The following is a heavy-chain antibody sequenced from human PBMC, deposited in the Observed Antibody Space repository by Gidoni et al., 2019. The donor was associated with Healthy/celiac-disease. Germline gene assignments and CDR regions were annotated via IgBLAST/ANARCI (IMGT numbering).Heavy chain of an antibody. CDR2: INAGNGNT. CDR3: ARGGISVLYDYVWGSQEYYFDY. J-gene: IGHJ4*02. Sequence: QVQLVQSGAEVKKPGASVKVSCKASGYTFTSYAMHWVRQAPGQRLEWMGWINAGNGNTKYSQKFQGRVTITRDTSASTAYMELSSLRSEDTAVYYCARGGISVLYDYVWGSQEYYFDYWGQGTLVTVSS. D-gene: IGHD3-16*01. V-gene: IGHV1-3*01. CDR1: GYTFTSYA.